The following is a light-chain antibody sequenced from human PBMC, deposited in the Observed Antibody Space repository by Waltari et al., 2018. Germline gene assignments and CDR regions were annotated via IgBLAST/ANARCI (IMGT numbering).Light chain of an antibody. CDR3: AVWDDSLSGRV. CDR2: RNN. J-gene: IGLJ3*02. Sequence: QSVLTQPPSASGTPGQRVTISCSGSRSNIGNNYVYWYQQLPETAPKLLIYRNNQRPSGVPDRFSGSKSGTSASLAISGLRSEDEADYYCAVWDDSLSGRVFGGGTKVTVL. CDR1: RSNIGNNY. V-gene: IGLV1-47*01.